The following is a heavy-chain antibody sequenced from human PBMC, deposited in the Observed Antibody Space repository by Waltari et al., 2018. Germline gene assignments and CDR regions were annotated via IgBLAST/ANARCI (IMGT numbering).Heavy chain of an antibody. CDR1: GFTFTDGW. Sequence: EVQLVEFGGGLVKQGGSLRLSCSAYGFTFTDGWMSWARQAPGKGLEWVARIKSKRSGGTTDYAEAVKGRFTISRDDSKSTLYLEMNSLKTEDTAVYYCTTDGGIGPRPIFDSWGRGTLVTVSS. J-gene: IGHJ4*02. D-gene: IGHD6-6*01. CDR3: TTDGGIGPRPIFDS. V-gene: IGHV3-15*01. CDR2: IKSKRSGGTT.